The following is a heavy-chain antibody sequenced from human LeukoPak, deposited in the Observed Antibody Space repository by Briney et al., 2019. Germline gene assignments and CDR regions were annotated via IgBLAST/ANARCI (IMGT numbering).Heavy chain of an antibody. J-gene: IGHJ4*02. CDR2: ISSDGVNK. D-gene: IGHD3-22*01. CDR3: AQGQECYDGSGYYSTDY. CDR1: RYTFSRFG. V-gene: IGHV3-30*03. Sequence: GGSLRLSCAASRYTFSRFGMHCVRQAPGQGLEWVAVISSDGVNKYSADSVKGRFTISRDNSKNTLYLQRNSLRAADTSVYYCAQGQECYDGSGYYSTDYWGQGTPVTVSS.